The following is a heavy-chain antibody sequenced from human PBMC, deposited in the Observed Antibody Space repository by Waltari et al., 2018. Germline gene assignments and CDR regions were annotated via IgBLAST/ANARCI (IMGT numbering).Heavy chain of an antibody. CDR3: ARAGYYRFDY. D-gene: IGHD3-22*01. CDR1: GFTFSNSW. Sequence: EVQLVESGGGLVQPGGSLRLSCEGSGFTFSNSWVHWVRQAPGKGLEWLSRSNSDGSTTNDADSVKGRFTISRDNAKNTLYLEMNSLRAEDTAVYYCARAGYYRFDYWGQGTLVTVSS. V-gene: IGHV3-74*01. CDR2: SNSDGSTT. J-gene: IGHJ4*02.